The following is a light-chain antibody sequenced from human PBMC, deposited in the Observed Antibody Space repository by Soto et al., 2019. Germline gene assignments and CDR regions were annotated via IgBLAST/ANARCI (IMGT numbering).Light chain of an antibody. CDR3: QAWDSNTWV. Sequence: SYELTQSPSMSVSPGQTASIACSGDRLINKYVSWYQQKPGQSPLLVIYQDSKRPSGIPDRFSASNSGNVATLTISGTQAADEADYYCQAWDSNTWVFGGGTKLTVL. CDR1: RLINKY. CDR2: QDS. J-gene: IGLJ3*02. V-gene: IGLV3-1*01.